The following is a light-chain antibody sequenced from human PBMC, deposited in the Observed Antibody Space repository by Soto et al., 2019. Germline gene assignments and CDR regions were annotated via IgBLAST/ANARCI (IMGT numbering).Light chain of an antibody. CDR3: QQYNYWPT. J-gene: IGKJ3*01. CDR1: QSVAGN. Sequence: EVVMTHSPATLSVSPWERAALSCRASQSVAGNVAWYQQKPGQVPRLLIHGAFTRATGIPAKFSGSGSGTEFTLSISSLQSEDFAVYYCQQYNYWPTFGPGTKVDIK. CDR2: GAF. V-gene: IGKV3-15*01.